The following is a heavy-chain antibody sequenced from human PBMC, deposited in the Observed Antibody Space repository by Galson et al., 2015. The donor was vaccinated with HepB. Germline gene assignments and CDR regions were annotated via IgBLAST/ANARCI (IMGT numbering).Heavy chain of an antibody. D-gene: IGHD3-10*01. J-gene: IGHJ6*02. CDR1: GYTFISYA. CDR3: ARDPPLWFGGNYYGMDV. Sequence: SVKVSCKASGYTFISYAMHWVRQAPGQRLEWMGWINAGNGNTKYSQKFQGRVTITRDTSASTAYMELSSLRSEDTAVYYCARDPPLWFGGNYYGMDVWGQGTTVTVSS. CDR2: INAGNGNT. V-gene: IGHV1-3*01.